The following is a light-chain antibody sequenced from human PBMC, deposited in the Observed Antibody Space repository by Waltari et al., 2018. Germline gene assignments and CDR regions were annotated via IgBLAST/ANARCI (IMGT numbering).Light chain of an antibody. J-gene: IGLJ1*01. CDR3: VSYTLNTNFYV. Sequence: QSALTQPASVSGSPGQSITIPCPGIISDLDDSNYVSRYRQFSSKAPKLIIYDGNSRPSGISKRFSGSKSGNTASLVISGLQAEDEADYYCVSYTLNTNFYVFGTGTKVTVL. V-gene: IGLV2-14*03. CDR2: DGN. CDR1: ISDLDDSNY.